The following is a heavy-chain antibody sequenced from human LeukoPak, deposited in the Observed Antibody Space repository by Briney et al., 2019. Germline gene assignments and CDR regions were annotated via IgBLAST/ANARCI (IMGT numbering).Heavy chain of an antibody. CDR1: GGSISSTSYY. Sequence: SETLSLTCSVSGGSISSTSYYWGWIRQPPGKGLEWIGSIYYSESTYYNPSLKSRVTISVDTSKNQFSLKLSSVTAADTAVYYCARVGAVAGHGDFDYWGQGTLVTVSS. CDR2: IYYSEST. J-gene: IGHJ4*02. CDR3: ARVGAVAGHGDFDY. D-gene: IGHD6-19*01. V-gene: IGHV4-39*07.